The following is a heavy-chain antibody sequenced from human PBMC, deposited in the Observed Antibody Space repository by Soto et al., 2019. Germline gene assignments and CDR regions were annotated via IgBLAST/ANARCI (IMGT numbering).Heavy chain of an antibody. Sequence: GGSLRPSCAASGFTFSSYGMHWVRQAPGKGLEWVAVISYDGSNKYYADSVKGRFTISRDNSKNTLYLQMNSLRAEDTAVYYCAKDGEQWLDGGFDYWGQGTLVTVPQ. CDR2: ISYDGSNK. CDR1: GFTFSSYG. J-gene: IGHJ4*02. V-gene: IGHV3-30*18. D-gene: IGHD6-19*01. CDR3: AKDGEQWLDGGFDY.